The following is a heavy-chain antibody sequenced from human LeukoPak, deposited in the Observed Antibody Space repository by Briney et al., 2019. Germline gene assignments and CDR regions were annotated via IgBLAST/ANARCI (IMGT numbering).Heavy chain of an antibody. CDR1: GYTFTSYG. V-gene: IGHV1-18*01. D-gene: IGHD3-22*01. CDR2: ISAYNGNT. CDR3: ARDLPENYYDSSGYYDH. J-gene: IGHJ5*02. Sequence: ASVKVSCKASGYTFTSYGISWVRQAPGQGLEWMGWISAYNGNTNYAQKLQGRVTMTTDTSTSTAYMELRSLRSDDTAVYYCARDLPENYYDSSGYYDHWGQGTLVTVSS.